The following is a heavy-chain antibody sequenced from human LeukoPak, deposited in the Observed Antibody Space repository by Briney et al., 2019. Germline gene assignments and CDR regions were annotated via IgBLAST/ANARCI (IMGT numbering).Heavy chain of an antibody. CDR3: ARRGAYYYYGMDV. CDR2: ISSSGSTI. V-gene: IGHV3-48*03. D-gene: IGHD3-10*01. Sequence: GGSLRLSCAASGFTFSSYEMNWVRQASGKGLEWVSYISSSGSTIYHADSVKGRFTISRDNAKNSLYLQMNSLRAEDTAVYYCARRGAYYYYGMDVWGQGTTVTVSS. CDR1: GFTFSSYE. J-gene: IGHJ6*02.